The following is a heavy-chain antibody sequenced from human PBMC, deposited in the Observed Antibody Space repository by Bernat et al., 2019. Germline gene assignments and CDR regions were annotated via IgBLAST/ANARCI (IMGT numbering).Heavy chain of an antibody. D-gene: IGHD1-1*01. V-gene: IGHV3-21*05. Sequence: EVQLVESGGGLVKPGGSLRLSCAASGFTFSGYTMHWVRQAPGKGLEWVSYICSSRRYTYYADSVKGRFTISGDSAKNSLYLQMNSLRAEDTAVYYCARDGIRQYYFHYWGQRALGTVSS. CDR1: GFTFSGYT. CDR3: ARDGIRQYYFHY. J-gene: IGHJ4*02. CDR2: ICSSRRYT.